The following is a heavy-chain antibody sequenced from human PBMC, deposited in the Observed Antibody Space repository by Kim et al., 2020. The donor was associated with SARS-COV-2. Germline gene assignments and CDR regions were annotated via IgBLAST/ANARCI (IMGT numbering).Heavy chain of an antibody. V-gene: IGHV3-30*04. CDR2: ISYDGSNK. Sequence: GGSLRLSCAASGFTFSSYAMHWVRQAPGKGLEWVAVISYDGSNKYYADSVKGRFTISRDNSKNTLYLQMNSLRTEDTAVYYCARDLGEYSGYDFGYWGQG. J-gene: IGHJ4*02. CDR1: GFTFSSYA. CDR3: ARDLGEYSGYDFGY. D-gene: IGHD5-12*01.